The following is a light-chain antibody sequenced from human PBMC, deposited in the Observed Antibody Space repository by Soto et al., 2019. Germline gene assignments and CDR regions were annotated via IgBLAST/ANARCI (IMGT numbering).Light chain of an antibody. J-gene: IGLJ3*02. CDR2: DVI. CDR3: CSYAGRYTWV. CDR1: SSDVGAYNH. Sequence: QSALTQPRSVSGSPGQSVTISRTGASSDVGAYNHVSWYRQHPGKAPKLVIYDVIKRPSGVPDRFSGSKSGNTASLTISGLQAEDEADYYCCSYAGRYTWVFGGGTKLTVL. V-gene: IGLV2-11*01.